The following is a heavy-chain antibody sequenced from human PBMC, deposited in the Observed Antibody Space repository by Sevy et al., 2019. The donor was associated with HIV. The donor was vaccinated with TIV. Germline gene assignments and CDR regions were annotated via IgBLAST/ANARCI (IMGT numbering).Heavy chain of an antibody. J-gene: IGHJ4*02. D-gene: IGHD6-13*01. CDR3: AAHAGIATAGRVFDY. CDR2: TRNNADGYTT. Sequence: RGYLRLSCVASGFTFSDHYMEWVRQAPGKGLERVGRTRNNADGYTTEYAASVKGRFTISRDESKNSLYVQMNSLKAADPAVYYCAAHAGIATAGRVFDYWGQGTLVYVSS. V-gene: IGHV3-72*01. CDR1: GFTFSDHY.